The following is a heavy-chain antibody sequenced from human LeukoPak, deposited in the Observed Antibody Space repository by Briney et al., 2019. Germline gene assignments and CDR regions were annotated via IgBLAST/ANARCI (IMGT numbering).Heavy chain of an antibody. CDR3: ARVMSASVWRSYGSYYYYYYMDI. CDR2: IKQDGSEK. Sequence: GGSLRLSCAASGFTFSSYWMSWVRQAPGKGLEWVANIKQDGSEKYSVDSVKGRFTISRDNARNSLYMQMNSLRAEDTAVYYCARVMSASVWRSYGSYYYYYYMDIWGKGTTVTVSS. CDR1: GFTFSSYW. D-gene: IGHD3-16*01. V-gene: IGHV3-7*01. J-gene: IGHJ6*03.